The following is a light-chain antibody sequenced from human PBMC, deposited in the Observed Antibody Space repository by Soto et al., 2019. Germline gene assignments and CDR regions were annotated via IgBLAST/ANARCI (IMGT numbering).Light chain of an antibody. CDR2: GAS. CDR3: QQYNNSAT. CDR1: QSVSSN. Sequence: EIVMTQSQATLSVSPGARATLSCRASQSVSSNLSWYQQKPGQAPRLLIYGASTRATGIQARFSGSGSGTEFTLTISRLTSEDSEVYYRQQYNNSATFGQGTKVDIK. V-gene: IGKV3D-15*01. J-gene: IGKJ1*01.